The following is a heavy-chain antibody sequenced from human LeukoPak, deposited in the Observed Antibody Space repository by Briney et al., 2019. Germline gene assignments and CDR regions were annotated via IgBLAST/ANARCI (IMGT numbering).Heavy chain of an antibody. J-gene: IGHJ4*02. Sequence: GGSLRLSCAASGFTFSSYAMSWVRQAPGKGLEWVPAISGSGGSTYYADSVKGRFTISRDNSKNTLYLQMNSLRAEDTAVYYCANFGSGSYPKNFDYWGQGTLVTVSS. V-gene: IGHV3-23*01. CDR3: ANFGSGSYPKNFDY. CDR2: ISGSGGST. CDR1: GFTFSSYA. D-gene: IGHD3-10*01.